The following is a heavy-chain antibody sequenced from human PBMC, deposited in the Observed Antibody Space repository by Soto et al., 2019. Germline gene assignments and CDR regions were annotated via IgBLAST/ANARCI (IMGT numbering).Heavy chain of an antibody. D-gene: IGHD3-10*01. CDR1: GFTFSSYA. V-gene: IGHV3-23*01. CDR3: AKDLKESDYYGSGEDVFDY. Sequence: GGSLRLSCAASGFTFSSYAMSWVRQAPGKGLEWVSAISGSGGSTYYADSVKGRFTISRDNSKNTLYLQMNSLRAEDTAVYYCAKDLKESDYYGSGEDVFDYWGQGTLVTVSS. J-gene: IGHJ4*02. CDR2: ISGSGGST.